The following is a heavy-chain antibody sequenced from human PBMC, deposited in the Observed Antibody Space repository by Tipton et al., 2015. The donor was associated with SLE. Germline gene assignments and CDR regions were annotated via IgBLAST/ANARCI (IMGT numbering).Heavy chain of an antibody. CDR2: IYYSGST. CDR3: AREVTGIQLGDY. V-gene: IGHV4-34*01. J-gene: IGHJ4*02. Sequence: TLSLTCAVYGGSFSGYYWSWIRQPPGKGLEWIGYIYYSGSTYYNPSLKSRVTISVDTSKNQFSLKLSSVTAADTAVYYCAREVTGIQLGDYWGQGTLVTVSS. CDR1: GGSFSGYY. D-gene: IGHD5-18*01.